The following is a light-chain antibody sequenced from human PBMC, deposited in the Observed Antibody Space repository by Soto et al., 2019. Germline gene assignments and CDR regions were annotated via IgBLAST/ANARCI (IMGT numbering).Light chain of an antibody. CDR2: AAS. Sequence: AIRMTQSPSSLSASTGDRVTITCRASQAISSYLAWYQQKPGTAPKLLIYAASTLQSGVPSRFSGSGSGTEFNLTISCLQSEDFASYYCQQYYTYPRTFGQGTKVEIK. CDR3: QQYYTYPRT. V-gene: IGKV1-8*01. CDR1: QAISSY. J-gene: IGKJ1*01.